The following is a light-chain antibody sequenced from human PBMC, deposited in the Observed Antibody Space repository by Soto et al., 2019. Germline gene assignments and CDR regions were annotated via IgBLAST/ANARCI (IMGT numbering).Light chain of an antibody. J-gene: IGKJ4*01. Sequence: EIVLTQSPGTLSLSPGERATLSCRASQTVGRNYLAWYQQRPGQAPRLLIYNASNRAAGAPDRFSGSGSGTRFTLTISRLEPEDFAVYYCHQYAYAPLTFGGGTKVEI. CDR2: NAS. V-gene: IGKV3-20*01. CDR1: QTVGRNY. CDR3: HQYAYAPLT.